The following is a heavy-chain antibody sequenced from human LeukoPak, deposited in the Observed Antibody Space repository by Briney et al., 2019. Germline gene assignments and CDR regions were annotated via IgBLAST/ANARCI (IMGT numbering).Heavy chain of an antibody. CDR3: AREPKYGSGSYYLDY. Sequence: SETLSLTCAVSGYSISSGYYWGWIRQPPGKGLEWIGSIYHSGSTYYKPSLKSRVTISVDTSKNQFSLKLSSVTAADTAVYYCAREPKYGSGSYYLDYWGQGTLVTVSS. V-gene: IGHV4-38-2*02. CDR2: IYHSGST. D-gene: IGHD3-10*01. J-gene: IGHJ4*02. CDR1: GYSISSGYY.